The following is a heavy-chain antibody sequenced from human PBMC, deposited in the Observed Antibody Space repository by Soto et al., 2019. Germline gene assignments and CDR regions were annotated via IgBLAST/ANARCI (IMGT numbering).Heavy chain of an antibody. CDR1: GYTFTACA. D-gene: IGHD2-15*01. Sequence: ASVKVSCKASGYTFTACAMHWVRQAPGQGLEWMGWINTGNGATKYSQKFQGRVAITRDTSASTAYMELSSLRSEDTAVYYCAALGYCSGGNCYSRRTWGQGTLVTVSS. J-gene: IGHJ5*02. CDR3: AALGYCSGGNCYSRRT. V-gene: IGHV1-3*04. CDR2: INTGNGAT.